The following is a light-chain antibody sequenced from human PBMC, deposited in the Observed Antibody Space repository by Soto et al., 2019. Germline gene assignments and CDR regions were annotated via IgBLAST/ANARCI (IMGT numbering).Light chain of an antibody. J-gene: IGKJ1*01. Sequence: DIQMTQSPSSLSACLGDRVTITCRASQSISSYLNWYQQKPGKAPKLLIYAATSLHSGVPSRFSGSGSGTDFTLTISSLQPEDFATYYCQQSYSTPWTFGQGTKVDIK. CDR3: QQSYSTPWT. CDR1: QSISSY. V-gene: IGKV1-39*01. CDR2: AAT.